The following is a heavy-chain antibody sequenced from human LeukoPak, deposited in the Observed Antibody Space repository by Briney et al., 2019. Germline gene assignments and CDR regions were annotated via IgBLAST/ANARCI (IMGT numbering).Heavy chain of an antibody. CDR3: ARGHRRYTVTTQYNWFDP. CDR1: GGSISSYY. D-gene: IGHD4-17*01. CDR2: IYTSGST. Sequence: SETLSLTCTVSGGSISSYYWSWIRQPAGKGLEWIGRIYTSGSTNYNPSLKSRVTMSVDTSKNQFSLKLGSVTAADTAVYYCARGHRRYTVTTQYNWFDPWGQGTLVTVSS. V-gene: IGHV4-4*07. J-gene: IGHJ5*02.